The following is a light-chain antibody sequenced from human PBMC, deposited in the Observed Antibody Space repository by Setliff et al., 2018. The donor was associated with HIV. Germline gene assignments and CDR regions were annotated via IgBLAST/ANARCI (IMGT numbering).Light chain of an antibody. Sequence: QSALTQPASVSGSPGQSITFSCTGTSSDVGSYNSVYWYQQHPGKAPKLMIYDVSNRPSGVSNRFSGSKSGNTASLTISGLQTEDEADYYCSSYTSSSTDVFGTGTKVTVL. V-gene: IGLV2-14*01. CDR3: SSYTSSSTDV. J-gene: IGLJ1*01. CDR1: SSDVGSYNS. CDR2: DVS.